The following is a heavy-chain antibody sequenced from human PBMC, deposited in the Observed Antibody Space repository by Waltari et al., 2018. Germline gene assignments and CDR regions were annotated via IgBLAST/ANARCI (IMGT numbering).Heavy chain of an antibody. Sequence: QVQLQESGPGLVKPSQTLSLTCTVSGGSISSGDYYWSWIRQPPGKGLEWIGYIYYSGSTYYNPSLKSRVTISVDTSKNQFSLKLSSVTAADTAVYYCARDGPYYYDSSGYYRAFDIWGQGTMVTVSS. CDR3: ARDGPYYYDSSGYYRAFDI. V-gene: IGHV4-30-4*08. J-gene: IGHJ3*02. D-gene: IGHD3-22*01. CDR1: GGSISSGDYY. CDR2: IYYSGST.